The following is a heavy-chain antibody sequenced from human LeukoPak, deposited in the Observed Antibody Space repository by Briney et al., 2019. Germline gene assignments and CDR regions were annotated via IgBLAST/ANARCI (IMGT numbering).Heavy chain of an antibody. CDR2: ISSSSNYI. Sequence: GGSLRLSCAASGFTFSNYSMTWVRQAPGKGLEWVSSISSSSNYIYYADSVKGRFTISRDNAKNSLYLQMNSLRAEDTAVYYCATASPDYDFWSGYRWGQGTLVTVSS. CDR3: ATASPDYDFWSGYR. D-gene: IGHD3-3*01. CDR1: GFTFSNYS. J-gene: IGHJ4*02. V-gene: IGHV3-21*01.